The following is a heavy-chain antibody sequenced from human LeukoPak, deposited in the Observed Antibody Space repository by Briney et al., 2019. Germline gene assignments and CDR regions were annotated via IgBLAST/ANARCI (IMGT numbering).Heavy chain of an antibody. CDR2: INSDGSST. D-gene: IGHD3/OR15-3a*01. Sequence: GGSLRLTCAASGFTFSSYWMHWVRQAPGKGLVWVSRINSDGSSTSYADSVKGRFTISRDNAKNTLYLQMNSLRAEDTAVYYCAGDSGFSGTQRGEYWGQGTLVTVSS. J-gene: IGHJ4*02. V-gene: IGHV3-74*01. CDR3: AGDSGFSGTQRGEY. CDR1: GFTFSSYW.